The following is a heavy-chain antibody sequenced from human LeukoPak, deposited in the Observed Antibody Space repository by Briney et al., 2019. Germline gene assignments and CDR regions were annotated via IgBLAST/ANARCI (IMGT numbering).Heavy chain of an antibody. CDR3: AKKGATTGDFDY. J-gene: IGHJ4*02. CDR1: GFTFSSYS. V-gene: IGHV3-48*01. Sequence: GGSLRLSCAASGFTFSSYSMNWVRQAPGKGLEWVSYISSSSTTYYADSVKGRFTISRDNSKNTLYLQMNSLRAEDTAVYYCAKKGATTGDFDYWGQGTLVTVSS. CDR2: ISSSSTT. D-gene: IGHD1-26*01.